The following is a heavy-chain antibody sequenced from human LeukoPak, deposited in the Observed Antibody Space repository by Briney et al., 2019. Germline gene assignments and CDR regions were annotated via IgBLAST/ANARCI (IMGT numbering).Heavy chain of an antibody. Sequence: GGSLRLSCAASGFTVSSNYMNWVRQAPGKGLEWVSVIYSGGSTYYADSVKDRFTISRDNSKNTVYLQMNSLRAEDTAVYYCARADRALDYWGPRTLVTVSS. CDR2: IYSGGST. CDR3: ARADRALDY. CDR1: GFTVSSNY. V-gene: IGHV3-66*01. D-gene: IGHD2-15*01. J-gene: IGHJ4*02.